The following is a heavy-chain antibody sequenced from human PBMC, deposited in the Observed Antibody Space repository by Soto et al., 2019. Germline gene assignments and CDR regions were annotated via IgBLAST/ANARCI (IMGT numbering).Heavy chain of an antibody. CDR1: GFTFSSYA. CDR2: ISGSGGST. J-gene: IGHJ4*02. Sequence: LRLSCAASGFTFSSYAMSWVRQAPGKGLEWVSAISGSGGSTYYADSVKGRFTISRDNSKNTLYLQMNSLRAEDTAVYYCANEGYYYDSSGPHFAYWGQGTLVTVS. CDR3: ANEGYYYDSSGPHFAY. D-gene: IGHD3-22*01. V-gene: IGHV3-23*01.